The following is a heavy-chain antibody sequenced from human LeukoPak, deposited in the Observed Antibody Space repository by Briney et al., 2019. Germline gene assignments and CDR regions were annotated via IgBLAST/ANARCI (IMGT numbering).Heavy chain of an antibody. CDR3: AKHIPRYCSSNSCLGGIDY. Sequence: GGSLRLSCAASGFTFSSYAMSWVPQAPGKGLEWVSAMSCSGGSTYYADSVNGRFTISRDNSKNTLYLQMNSLRAEDTAVYYRAKHIPRYCSSNSCLGGIDYCGQGTLVIVSS. CDR2: MSCSGGST. J-gene: IGHJ4*02. D-gene: IGHD2-2*01. V-gene: IGHV3-23*01. CDR1: GFTFSSYA.